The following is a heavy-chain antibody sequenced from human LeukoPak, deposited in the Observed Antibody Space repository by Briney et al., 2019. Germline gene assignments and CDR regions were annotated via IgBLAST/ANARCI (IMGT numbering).Heavy chain of an antibody. CDR2: IRYDGTEE. Sequence: GGSLTLSCVASGFTFSTYGMYWVRKAPGKGLEGVAFIRYDGTEEDYADSVKGRFTISRDNAKNTMYLVMNSLRLEDTAVYYCAKVGWGWYQIDYWGQGTLVTVSS. CDR1: GFTFSTYG. CDR3: AKVGWGWYQIDY. J-gene: IGHJ4*02. V-gene: IGHV3-30*02. D-gene: IGHD6-19*01.